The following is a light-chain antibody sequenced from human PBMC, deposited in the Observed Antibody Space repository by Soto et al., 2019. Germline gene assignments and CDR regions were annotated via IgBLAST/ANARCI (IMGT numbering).Light chain of an antibody. CDR1: NSDIGGYNS. Sequence: QSALTQPASVSGSPGQSITISCTGSNSDIGGYNSVSWYQQHPGKAPKLLIFGVTHRPSGVSDRFSGSKSGNTASLTISALRAEDEADYYCTSYTSVTIVVFGGGTKLTVL. CDR2: GVT. J-gene: IGLJ2*01. CDR3: TSYTSVTIVV. V-gene: IGLV2-14*01.